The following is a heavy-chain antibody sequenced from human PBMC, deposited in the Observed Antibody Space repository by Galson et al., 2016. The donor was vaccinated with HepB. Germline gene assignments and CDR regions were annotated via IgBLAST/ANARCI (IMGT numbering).Heavy chain of an antibody. CDR2: IKQDGSEK. J-gene: IGHJ6*02. Sequence: SLRLSCAASGFTFNTYGMSWVRQAPGKGLDWVANIKQDGSEKYYVDSVKGRFTIARDNAKNSLNLQMNSLRAEDTAVYYCARDSSSWFGNYGMDVWGQGTTVTVSS. D-gene: IGHD6-13*01. CDR3: ARDSSSWFGNYGMDV. V-gene: IGHV3-7*03. CDR1: GFTFNTYG.